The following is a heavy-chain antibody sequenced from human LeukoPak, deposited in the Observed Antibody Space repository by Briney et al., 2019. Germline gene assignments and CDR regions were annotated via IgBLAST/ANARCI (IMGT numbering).Heavy chain of an antibody. J-gene: IGHJ4*02. V-gene: IGHV3-21*01. Sequence: GGSLRLSCAASGFTFSSYTMNWVRQAPGKGLEWVSSISSRSSYIYYVDSVRGRFTISRDNAKNSLYLQMNSLRAEDTAVYYCARGATYAYYQDYWGQGTLVTVSS. CDR1: GFTFSSYT. CDR3: ARGATYAYYQDY. D-gene: IGHD1-26*01. CDR2: ISSRSSYI.